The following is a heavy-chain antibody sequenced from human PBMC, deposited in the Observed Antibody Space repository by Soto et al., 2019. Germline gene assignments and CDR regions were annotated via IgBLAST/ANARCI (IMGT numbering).Heavy chain of an antibody. J-gene: IGHJ4*02. CDR2: ISWNSGSI. Sequence: GGSLRLSCAASGFTFDDYAMHWVRQAPGKGLEWVSGISWNSGSIGYADSVKGRFTISRDNAKNSLYLQMNSLRAEDTALYYCAKEYPGYTVTGYYFDYWGQGTLVTVSS. V-gene: IGHV3-9*01. CDR3: AKEYPGYTVTGYYFDY. D-gene: IGHD4-17*01. CDR1: GFTFDDYA.